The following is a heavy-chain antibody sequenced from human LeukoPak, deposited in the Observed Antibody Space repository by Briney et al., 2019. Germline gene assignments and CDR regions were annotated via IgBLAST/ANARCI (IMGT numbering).Heavy chain of an antibody. V-gene: IGHV3-15*07. J-gene: IGHJ6*02. CDR3: TAGPPYGMDV. Sequence: GGSLRLSCAAAGFTFSNAWMSWVRQAPGKGLEWVGRIKRKSDGGTTDYAAPVKGRFTISRDDSKNTLYLQMNSLKTEDTAMYYCTAGPPYGMDVWGQGTTVTVSS. CDR2: IKRKSDGGTT. CDR1: GFTFSNAW.